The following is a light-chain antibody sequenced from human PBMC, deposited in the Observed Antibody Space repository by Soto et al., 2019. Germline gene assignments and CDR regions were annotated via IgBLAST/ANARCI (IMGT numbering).Light chain of an antibody. CDR3: HQYGSSPWT. J-gene: IGKJ1*01. Sequence: IVMTQSPDTLSVSPGERATLSCRASQSITEKVVWYQQKSGQAPRLLIYGASSRATGIPDRFSGSGSGTDFTLTISRLEPEDFAVYYCHQYGSSPWTFGQGTKVDIK. V-gene: IGKV3-20*01. CDR2: GAS. CDR1: QSITEK.